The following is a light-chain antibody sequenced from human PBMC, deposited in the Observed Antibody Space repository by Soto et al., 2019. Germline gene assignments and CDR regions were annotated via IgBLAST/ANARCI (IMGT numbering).Light chain of an antibody. CDR1: QSVLYSSNNKKY. CDR2: WAS. Sequence: DIVMTQSPDSLAVSLGERATINCKSSQSVLYSSNNKKYLAWYQQKPGQPTKLLIYWASTRESGVPDRFSGSGSGTDFTLTISSLKSEDVAVYYCQQYYSTPYTFGKGTKLE. J-gene: IGKJ2*01. V-gene: IGKV4-1*01. CDR3: QQYYSTPYT.